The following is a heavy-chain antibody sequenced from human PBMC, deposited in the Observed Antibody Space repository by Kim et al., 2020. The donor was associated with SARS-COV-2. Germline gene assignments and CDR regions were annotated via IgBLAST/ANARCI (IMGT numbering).Heavy chain of an antibody. CDR1: GYTFTSYG. Sequence: ASVKVSCKASGYTFTSYGISWVRQAPGQGLEWMGWISAYNGNTNYAQKLQGRVTMTTDTSTSTAYMELRSLRSDDTAVYYCARDGNCSSTSCYAYYYYYYGMDVWGQGTPVTVSS. CDR2: ISAYNGNT. V-gene: IGHV1-18*01. J-gene: IGHJ6*02. D-gene: IGHD2-2*01. CDR3: ARDGNCSSTSCYAYYYYYYGMDV.